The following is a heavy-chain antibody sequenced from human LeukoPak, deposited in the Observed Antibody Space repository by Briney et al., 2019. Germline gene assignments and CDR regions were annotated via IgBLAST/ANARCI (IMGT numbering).Heavy chain of an antibody. CDR1: GFTFSSHL. D-gene: IGHD2-2*01. Sequence: PGGSLRLSCAASGFTFSSHLMSWVRQAPGKGLEWVASIKQDGSEKHYVDSVKGRFTISRDNAENSLYLQMNSLRAEDTAVYYCAKASSETNFDQWGQGTLVTVSS. J-gene: IGHJ4*02. V-gene: IGHV3-7*01. CDR3: AKASSETNFDQ. CDR2: IKQDGSEK.